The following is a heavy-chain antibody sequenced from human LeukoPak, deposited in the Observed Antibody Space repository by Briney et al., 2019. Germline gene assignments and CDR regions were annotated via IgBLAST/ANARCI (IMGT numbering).Heavy chain of an antibody. J-gene: IGHJ6*03. CDR3: ARVAEARYCSGGSCYDYYYMDV. CDR2: ISGSGSNK. CDR1: GFTFSDYF. Sequence: PGGSLRLSCAVSGFTFSDYFMTWIRQAPGKGLEWVSYISGSGSNKYYADSVRGRFTISRDNAKNSLYLQMNSLRVEDTAVYYCARVAEARYCSGGSCYDYYYMDVWGKGTTVTVSS. D-gene: IGHD2-15*01. V-gene: IGHV3-11*04.